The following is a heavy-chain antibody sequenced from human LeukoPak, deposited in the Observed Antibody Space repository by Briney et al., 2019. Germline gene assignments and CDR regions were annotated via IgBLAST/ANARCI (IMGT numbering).Heavy chain of an antibody. D-gene: IGHD6-19*01. J-gene: IGHJ4*02. CDR3: AKVFKGVAGTFDY. Sequence: GGSLRLSCAASGFTFSNYYMSWIRQAPGKGLEWVSYISDSGSTIYYADSVKGRFTISRDNAKNSLYLQMNSLRTEDTALYYCAKVFKGVAGTFDYWGQGTLVTVSS. CDR1: GFTFSNYY. CDR2: ISDSGSTI. V-gene: IGHV3-11*01.